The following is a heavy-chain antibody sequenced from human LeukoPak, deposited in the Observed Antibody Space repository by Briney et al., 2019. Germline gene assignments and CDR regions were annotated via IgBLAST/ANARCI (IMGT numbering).Heavy chain of an antibody. V-gene: IGHV3-11*01. Sequence: GGSLRLSCAASGFTFSDYYMSWIRQAPGKGPEWVSYISSSGSTIYYADSVKGRFTISRDNAKNSLYLQMNRLRAEDTAVYYCARDSHYYDSSGPLGYWGKGTLVTVSS. CDR2: ISSSGSTI. CDR1: GFTFSDYY. J-gene: IGHJ4*02. CDR3: ARDSHYYDSSGPLGY. D-gene: IGHD3-22*01.